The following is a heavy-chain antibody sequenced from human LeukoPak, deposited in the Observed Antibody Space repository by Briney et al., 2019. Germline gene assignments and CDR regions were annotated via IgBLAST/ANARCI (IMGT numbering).Heavy chain of an antibody. CDR1: GFTFSGAW. Sequence: GGSLRLSCAASGFTFSGAWMSWVRQAPGKGLQWVAAIKADGSKEYYLDSVKGRFTISRDNANDSLYLQMNSLRVEDTAVYYCAKVNRWRDSYDRSGYIESWGQGTLVTVSS. CDR2: IKADGSKE. V-gene: IGHV3-7*01. J-gene: IGHJ5*02. CDR3: AKVNRWRDSYDRSGYIES. D-gene: IGHD3-22*01.